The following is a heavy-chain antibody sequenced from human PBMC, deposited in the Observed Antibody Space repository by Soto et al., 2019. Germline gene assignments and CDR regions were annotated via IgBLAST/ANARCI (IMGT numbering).Heavy chain of an antibody. CDR3: ARDNDQQQLDY. D-gene: IGHD6-13*01. CDR1: GFTFSDYY. Sequence: GGSLRLSCAASGFTFSDYYMSWIRQAPGKGLEWVSHISSSGSTIYYADSVKGRFTISRDNAKNSLYLQMNSLRAEDTAVYYCARDNDQQQLDYWGQGTLVTVSS. J-gene: IGHJ4*02. V-gene: IGHV3-11*01. CDR2: ISSSGSTI.